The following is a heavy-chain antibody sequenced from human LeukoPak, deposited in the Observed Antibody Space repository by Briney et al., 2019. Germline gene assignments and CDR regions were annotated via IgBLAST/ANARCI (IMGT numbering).Heavy chain of an antibody. CDR3: ARLGSGQAFDI. D-gene: IGHD3-10*01. V-gene: IGHV4-59*01. J-gene: IGHJ3*02. Sequence: SETLSLTCTVSGGSISSYYWSWIRQPPGKGLECIGYIYYSGGTSYNPSLKSRVTISVDTSKNQFSLKLSSVTAADTAVYYCARLGSGQAFDIWGQGTMVTVSS. CDR1: GGSISSYY. CDR2: IYYSGGT.